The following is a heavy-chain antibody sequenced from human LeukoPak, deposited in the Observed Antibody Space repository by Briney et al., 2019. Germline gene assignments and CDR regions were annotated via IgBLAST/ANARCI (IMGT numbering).Heavy chain of an antibody. V-gene: IGHV3-21*01. Sequence: PGGSLRLSCAASGFTFNNYAMNWVRQAPGEGLEWVSAISSSSSYIYYADSVKGRFTISRDNAKNSLYLQMNSLRAEDTAVYYCARDAGDPWKFDYWGQGTLVTVSS. CDR2: ISSSSSYI. D-gene: IGHD7-27*01. CDR1: GFTFNNYA. CDR3: ARDAGDPWKFDY. J-gene: IGHJ4*02.